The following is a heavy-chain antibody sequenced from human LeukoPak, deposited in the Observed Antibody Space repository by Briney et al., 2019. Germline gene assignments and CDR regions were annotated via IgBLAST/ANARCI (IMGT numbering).Heavy chain of an antibody. CDR1: GFTVTSNY. CDR2: IHIGGSV. Sequence: GGSLRLSCEVSGFTVTSNYMSWVRQAPGKGLEWVSVIHIGGSVYYADSVKGRFTISRDNSKNTVYLQMNTLGAEDTAVYYCARSWAIVGATNGAFDIWGQGTMVTVS. V-gene: IGHV3-53*01. CDR3: ARSWAIVGATNGAFDI. J-gene: IGHJ3*02. D-gene: IGHD1-26*01.